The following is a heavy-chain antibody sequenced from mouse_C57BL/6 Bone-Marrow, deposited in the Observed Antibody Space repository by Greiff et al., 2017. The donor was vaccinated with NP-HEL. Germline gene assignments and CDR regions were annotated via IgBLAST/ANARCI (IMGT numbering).Heavy chain of an antibody. CDR3: ARGLHYYGSRAWFAY. CDR1: GYSITSGYY. Sequence: EVKLQESGPGLVKPSQSLSLTCSVTGYSITSGYYWNWIRQFPGNKLEWMGYISYDGSNNYNPSLKNRISITRDTSKNQFFLKLNSVTTEDTATYYCARGLHYYGSRAWFAYWGQGTLVTVSA. D-gene: IGHD1-1*01. J-gene: IGHJ3*01. V-gene: IGHV3-6*01. CDR2: ISYDGSN.